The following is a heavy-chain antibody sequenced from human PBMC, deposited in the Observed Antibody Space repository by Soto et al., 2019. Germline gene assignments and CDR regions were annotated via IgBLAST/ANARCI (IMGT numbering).Heavy chain of an antibody. CDR2: MYTGDSDT. Sequence: GESLKISCSRSGYHFNTNWCGWVRQLPGRGLGWVWIMYTGDSDTRYNPSLQGHVTRSVDMTVSTAFLQWRSLETWDTGMYFFAQLPRDCNKTSCYYADHWGQGTQVTVSS. D-gene: IGHD3-3*01. CDR3: AQLPRDCNKTSCYYADH. J-gene: IGHJ4*02. V-gene: IGHV5-51*01. CDR1: GYHFNTNW.